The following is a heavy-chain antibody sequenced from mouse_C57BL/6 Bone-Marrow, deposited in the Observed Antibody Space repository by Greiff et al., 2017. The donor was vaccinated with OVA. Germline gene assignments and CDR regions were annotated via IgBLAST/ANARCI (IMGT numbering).Heavy chain of an antibody. Sequence: QVQLKESGAELVRPGASVTLSCKASGYTFTDYEMHWVKQTPVHGLEWIGAIDPETGGTAYNQKFKGKAILTADKSSSTAYMELRSLTSEDSAVYYCTRGNGFAYWGQGTLVTVSA. D-gene: IGHD2-1*01. CDR3: TRGNGFAY. CDR2: IDPETGGT. CDR1: GYTFTDYE. V-gene: IGHV1-15*01. J-gene: IGHJ3*01.